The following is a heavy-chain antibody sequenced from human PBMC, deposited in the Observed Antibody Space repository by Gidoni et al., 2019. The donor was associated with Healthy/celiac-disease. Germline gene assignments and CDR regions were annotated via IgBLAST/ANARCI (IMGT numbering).Heavy chain of an antibody. J-gene: IGHJ6*02. V-gene: IGHV1-18*04. CDR1: GYTITSYG. Sequence: QVQLVQSGAEVKKPGASVKVSCKASGYTITSYGISRVRQAPGQGLEWMGWISAYNGNTNYAQKLQGRVTMTTDTSTSTAYMELRSLRSDDTAVYYCARDSVVTVFYYYYGMDVWGQGTTVTVSS. D-gene: IGHD2-8*01. CDR3: ARDSVVTVFYYYYGMDV. CDR2: ISAYNGNT.